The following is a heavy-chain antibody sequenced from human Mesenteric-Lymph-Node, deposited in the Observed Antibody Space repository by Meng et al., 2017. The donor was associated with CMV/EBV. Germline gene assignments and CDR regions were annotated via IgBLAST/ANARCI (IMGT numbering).Heavy chain of an antibody. CDR2: ISGSGDST. V-gene: IGHV3-23*01. D-gene: IGHD4/OR15-4a*01. J-gene: IGHJ4*02. CDR1: GFTFRSYA. Sequence: GGSLRLSCAASGFTFRSYAMSWVRQAPGKGLEWVSTISGSGDSTYYADSVKGRFTISRDNSKNTLYLQMNSLRADDTAVYHCARSLTSRECLDFWGQGSLVTVSS. CDR3: ARSLTSRECLDF.